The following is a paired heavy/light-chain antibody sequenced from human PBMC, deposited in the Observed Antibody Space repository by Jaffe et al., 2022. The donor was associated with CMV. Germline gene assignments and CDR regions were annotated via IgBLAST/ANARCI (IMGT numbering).Heavy chain of an antibody. D-gene: IGHD2-21*01. V-gene: IGHV3-15*01. CDR3: STDDWRWDY. CDR2: IKSKTNGGTA. CDR1: GLTFTDAW. J-gene: IGHJ4*02. Sequence: EVQLVESGGGLVKPGGSLRLSCEASGLTFTDAWMSWARQVPGKGLQWIGRIKSKTNGGTAEYAAPKEGKFIISRDDSKNMMYLQLNSLQIEDTAVYFCSTDDWRWDYWGQGTLVTVSP.
Light chain of an antibody. J-gene: IGKJ1*01. CDR3: QQRGNWPRT. CDR2: DTS. Sequence: ETVLTQSPATLSLSPGERATLSCRASQSVSSSLGWYQQKPGQAPRLLIYDTSNRATGIPARFSGSGSGTDFTLTISGLEPEDFAVYYCQQRGNWPRTFGQGTKVEFK. V-gene: IGKV3-11*01. CDR1: QSVSSS.